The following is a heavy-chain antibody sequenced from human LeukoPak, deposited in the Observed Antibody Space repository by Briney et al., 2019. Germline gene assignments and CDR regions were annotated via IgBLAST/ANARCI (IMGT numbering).Heavy chain of an antibody. V-gene: IGHV3-23*01. Sequence: PGGSLRLSCAASGFTFSSYGMSRVRQAPGKGLEWVSAISGSGGSTYYADSVKGRFTISRDNSKNTLYLQMNSLRAEDTAVYYCAKEYYYDSSGYVDYWGQGTLVTVSS. CDR3: AKEYYYDSSGYVDY. J-gene: IGHJ4*02. CDR2: ISGSGGST. CDR1: GFTFSSYG. D-gene: IGHD3-22*01.